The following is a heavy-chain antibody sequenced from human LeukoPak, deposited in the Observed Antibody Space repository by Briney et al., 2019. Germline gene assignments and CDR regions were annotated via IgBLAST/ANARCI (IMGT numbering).Heavy chain of an antibody. CDR1: GYTFTGYY. D-gene: IGHD5-18*01. J-gene: IGHJ4*02. V-gene: IGHV1-2*02. CDR3: ARDRTAIPGVPFDY. CDR2: INPNSGGT. Sequence: SVKVSCKASGYTFTGYYIHWVRQAPGQGLEWMGWINPNSGGTNYAQKFQGRVTMTRDTSTSTVYMELSSLRSEDTAVYYCARDRTAIPGVPFDYWGQGTLVTVSS.